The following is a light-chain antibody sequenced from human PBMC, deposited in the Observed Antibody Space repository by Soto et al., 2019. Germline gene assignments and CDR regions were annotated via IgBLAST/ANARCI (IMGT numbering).Light chain of an antibody. CDR2: GAS. Sequence: EIVLTQSPGTLSLSPGERATLSCRASQSVSSGYLAWYQQKPGPAPRLLIYGASSRATGIPDRFSGSGSGTDFTLTISRLEPEDFSVYYCQQYGSSPRTFGQGPKVQIK. V-gene: IGKV3-20*01. J-gene: IGKJ1*01. CDR3: QQYGSSPRT. CDR1: QSVSSGY.